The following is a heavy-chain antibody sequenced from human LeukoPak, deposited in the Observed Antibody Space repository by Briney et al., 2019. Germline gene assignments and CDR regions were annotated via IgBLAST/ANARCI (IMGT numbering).Heavy chain of an antibody. CDR1: GYSISSGYY. J-gene: IGHJ4*02. Sequence: SETLSLTCTVSGYSISSGYYWGWIRQPPGKGLEWIGSIYHSGSTYYNPSLKSRVTISVDTSKNQFSLKLSSVTAADTAVYYCARVASSGYYVDYWGQGTLVTVSS. D-gene: IGHD3-22*01. CDR3: ARVASSGYYVDY. CDR2: IYHSGST. V-gene: IGHV4-38-2*02.